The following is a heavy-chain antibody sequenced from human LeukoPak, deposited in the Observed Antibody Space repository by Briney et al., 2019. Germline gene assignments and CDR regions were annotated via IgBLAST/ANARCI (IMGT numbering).Heavy chain of an antibody. CDR1: GFTFVNFA. Sequence: PGGSLRLSCAASGFTFVNFAMNWVRQAPGKGPEWVSTFSGGGGDTFYADSVKGRFTISRDNSKDTLFLQMNSLRFEDTALYYCAKSGRVHGSSTSCHVDSWGQGILVTVSS. J-gene: IGHJ4*02. D-gene: IGHD2-2*01. CDR2: FSGGGGDT. V-gene: IGHV3-23*01. CDR3: AKSGRVHGSSTSCHVDS.